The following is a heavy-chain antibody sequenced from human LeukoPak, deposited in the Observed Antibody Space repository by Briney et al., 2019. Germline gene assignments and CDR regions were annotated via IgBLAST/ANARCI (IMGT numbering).Heavy chain of an antibody. Sequence: GGSLRLSCVASGITFSNYAVSWVRQAPEKGLDWVSVISGSAHKIRYADSVKGRFTISRDNSENIVYLQMNNLRAEDTAVYYCASLKGLFDYFDYWGQGILVTVSS. CDR1: GITFSNYA. CDR3: ASLKGLFDYFDY. CDR2: ISGSAHKI. V-gene: IGHV3-23*01. D-gene: IGHD3-22*01. J-gene: IGHJ4*02.